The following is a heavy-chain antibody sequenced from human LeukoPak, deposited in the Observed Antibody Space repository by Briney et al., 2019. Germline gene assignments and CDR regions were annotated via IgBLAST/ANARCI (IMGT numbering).Heavy chain of an antibody. D-gene: IGHD1-1*01. Sequence: SETLSLTCTVSGGSINDAYWSWIRQSPGRGLEWIGYIDYTGSTNYHPSLRGRVTISLATSKKQFSLTLSSVTAADTAVYFSVWSWGPKKKANEYGLDVWGQGTTVTVSS. CDR3: VWSWGPKKKANEYGLDV. CDR2: IDYTGST. CDR1: GGSINDAY. V-gene: IGHV4-59*08. J-gene: IGHJ6*01.